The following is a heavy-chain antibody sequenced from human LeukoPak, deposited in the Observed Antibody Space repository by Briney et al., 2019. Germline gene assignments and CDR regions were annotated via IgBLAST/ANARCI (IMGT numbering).Heavy chain of an antibody. CDR3: VRSIQQWLVRGGEYFQH. CDR1: GGSISNSTYY. J-gene: IGHJ1*01. Sequence: SETLSLTCSVSGGSISNSTYYWGWIRQPPGKGLEWIGNIYYSGSTYYNPSLKGRVTIFVDTSKNQFSLKLSSVTAADTAVYYCVRSIQQWLVRGGEYFQHWGQGTLVTVSS. D-gene: IGHD6-19*01. V-gene: IGHV4-39*01. CDR2: IYYSGST.